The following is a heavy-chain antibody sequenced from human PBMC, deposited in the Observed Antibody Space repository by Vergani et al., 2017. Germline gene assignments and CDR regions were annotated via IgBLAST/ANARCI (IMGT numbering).Heavy chain of an antibody. CDR1: GDSINSGRFY. Sequence: QVQLQESGPGLVKPSQTLSLTCSVFGDSINSGRFYWSWVRQSPGKGLEWMALVSHDGNPYYNPSLESRLSISIDTSKNQFSLEVKSVTAADTALYYCTRLNILLGADDAWGRGTLVTVSS. CDR2: VSHDGNP. J-gene: IGHJ5*02. D-gene: IGHD3-3*02. V-gene: IGHV4-30-4*08. CDR3: TRLNILLGADDA.